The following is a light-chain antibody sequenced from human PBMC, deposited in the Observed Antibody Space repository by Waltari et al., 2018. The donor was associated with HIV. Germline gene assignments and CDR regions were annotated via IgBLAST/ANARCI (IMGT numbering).Light chain of an antibody. J-gene: IGLJ2*01. CDR1: TSNIGTNV. V-gene: IGLV1-44*01. CDR3: TTWDDSLSGPV. CDR2: SNN. Sequence: QSVLAQPPSVSGTPGQRVTISCSGTTSNIGTNVVNWYQQVPGTAPKLLISSNNQRPSGVPDRFSGFKSGTSASLAINGLQSEDEADYYCTTWDDSLSGPVFGGGTKLTVL.